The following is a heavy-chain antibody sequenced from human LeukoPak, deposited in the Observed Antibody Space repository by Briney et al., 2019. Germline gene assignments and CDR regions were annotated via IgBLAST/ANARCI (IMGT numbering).Heavy chain of an antibody. V-gene: IGHV3-23*01. CDR3: AKGGYYDSSGYPFDY. Sequence: GGSLRLSCAASGFTFSSYAMSWVRQAPGKGLEWVSAISGSGGSTYYADSVKGRFTTSRDNSKNTLYLQMNSLRAEDTAVYYCAKGGYYDSSGYPFDYWGQGTLVTVSS. CDR2: ISGSGGST. D-gene: IGHD3-22*01. CDR1: GFTFSSYA. J-gene: IGHJ4*02.